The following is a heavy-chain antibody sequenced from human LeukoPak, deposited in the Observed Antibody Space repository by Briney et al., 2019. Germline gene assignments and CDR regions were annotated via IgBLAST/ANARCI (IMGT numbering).Heavy chain of an antibody. V-gene: IGHV4-34*01. CDR2: INHSGST. D-gene: IGHD3-10*01. Sequence: PSETLSLTCAVYGGSFSGYYWSWIRQPPGKGLEWIGEINHSGSTNYNPSLKSRVTISVDTSKNQISLKLSSVTAADTAVYYCARAKMVRGAPGGYWGQGTLVTVSS. J-gene: IGHJ4*02. CDR3: ARAKMVRGAPGGY. CDR1: GGSFSGYY.